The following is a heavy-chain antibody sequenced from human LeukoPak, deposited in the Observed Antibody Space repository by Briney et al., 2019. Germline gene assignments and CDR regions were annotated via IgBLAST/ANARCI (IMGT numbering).Heavy chain of an antibody. CDR2: INHSGST. V-gene: IGHV4-34*01. Sequence: SETLSLTCAVYGGSFSGYYWSWIRQPPGKGLEWIGEINHSGSTNYNPSLKSRVTISVDTSKNQFSLKLSSVTAADTAVYYCAISASEEYDILTEPLWGQGTLVTVSS. J-gene: IGHJ4*02. CDR1: GGSFSGYY. CDR3: AISASEEYDILTEPL. D-gene: IGHD3-9*01.